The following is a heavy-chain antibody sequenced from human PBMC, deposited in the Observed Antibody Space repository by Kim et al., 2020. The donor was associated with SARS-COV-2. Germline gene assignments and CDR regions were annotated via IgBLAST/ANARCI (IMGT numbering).Heavy chain of an antibody. V-gene: IGHV3-7*01. J-gene: IGHJ6*02. D-gene: IGHD3-9*01. CDR3: ARDFAVSYYDILTGYEYYYYGMDV. CDR1: GFTFSSYW. Sequence: GGSLRLSCAASGFTFSSYWMSWVRQAPGKGLEWVANIKQDGSEKYYVDSVKGRFTISRDNAKNSLYLQMNSLRAEDTAVYYCARDFAVSYYDILTGYEYYYYGMDVWGQGTTVTVSS. CDR2: IKQDGSEK.